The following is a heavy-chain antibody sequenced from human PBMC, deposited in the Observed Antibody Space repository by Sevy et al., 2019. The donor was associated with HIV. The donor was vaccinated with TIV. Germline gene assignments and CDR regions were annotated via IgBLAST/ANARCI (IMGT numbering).Heavy chain of an antibody. CDR2: IKSKTDGGTT. Sequence: GGSLRLSCAASGFTFSNAWMSWVRQAPGKGLEWVGRIKSKTDGGTTDYAAPVKGRFTISRDDSKNTLYLQMDSLKTEDTAVYYCTTLRRYFDWFRRGHGSYGMDVWGQGTTVTVSS. J-gene: IGHJ6*02. V-gene: IGHV3-15*01. D-gene: IGHD3-9*01. CDR1: GFTFSNAW. CDR3: TTLRRYFDWFRRGHGSYGMDV.